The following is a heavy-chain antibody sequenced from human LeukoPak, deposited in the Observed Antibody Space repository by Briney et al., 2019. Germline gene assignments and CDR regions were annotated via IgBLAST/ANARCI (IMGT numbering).Heavy chain of an antibody. CDR2: INHSGST. V-gene: IGHV4-34*01. J-gene: IGHJ4*02. CDR3: ARGLPRHGPMVRGVRGGNYFDY. D-gene: IGHD3-10*01. Sequence: PSETLSLTCAVYGGSFSGYHWSWVRQPPGKGLEWIGEINHSGSTNYNPSLKSRVTISVDTSKNQFSLKLSSVSAADTAVYYCARGLPRHGPMVRGVRGGNYFDYWGQGTLVTVSS. CDR1: GGSFSGYH.